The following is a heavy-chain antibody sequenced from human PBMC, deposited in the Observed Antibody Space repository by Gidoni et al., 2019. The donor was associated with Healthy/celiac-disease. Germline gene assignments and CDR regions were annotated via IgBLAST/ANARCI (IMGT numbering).Heavy chain of an antibody. CDR1: GFTFSSYA. D-gene: IGHD3-22*01. J-gene: IGHJ4*02. Sequence: QVQLVESGGGVVQPGRSLRLPCAASGFTFSSYAMHWVRQAPGKGLEWVAVIAYDGSNKYYADSVKGRFTISRDNSKNTLYLQMNSLRAEDTAVYYCARPSDITMIVVVPYPPLFDYWGQGTLVTVSS. CDR2: IAYDGSNK. CDR3: ARPSDITMIVVVPYPPLFDY. V-gene: IGHV3-30-3*01.